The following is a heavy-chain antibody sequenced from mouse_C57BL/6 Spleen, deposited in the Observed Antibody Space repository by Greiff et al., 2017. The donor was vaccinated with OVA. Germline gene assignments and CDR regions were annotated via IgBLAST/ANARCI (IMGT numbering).Heavy chain of an antibody. Sequence: QVQLKESGPELVKPGASVKISCKASGYAFSSSWMNWVKQRPGKGLEWIGRIYPGDGDTNYNGKFKGKATLTADKSSSTAYMQLSSLTSEDSAVYFGARGYYGSSYGYFDVWGTGTTVTVSS. D-gene: IGHD1-1*01. J-gene: IGHJ1*03. CDR1: GYAFSSSW. CDR3: ARGYYGSSYGYFDV. V-gene: IGHV1-82*01. CDR2: IYPGDGDT.